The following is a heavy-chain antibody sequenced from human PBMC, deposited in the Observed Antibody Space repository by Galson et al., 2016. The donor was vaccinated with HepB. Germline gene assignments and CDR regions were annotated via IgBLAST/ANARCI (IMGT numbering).Heavy chain of an antibody. J-gene: IGHJ4*02. CDR2: FYYFGTT. D-gene: IGHD3-9*01. Sequence: SETLSLTCIVSGGSITNNDYSWGWIRQPPGKGLEWIGTFYYFGTTYFNSSLKSRVNISVDTPKSQFSLKLSSVTATDTAVYYCARRGMSTMTGQAFDYWGQGTLVTVSS. V-gene: IGHV4-39*01. CDR3: ARRGMSTMTGQAFDY. CDR1: GGSITNNDYS.